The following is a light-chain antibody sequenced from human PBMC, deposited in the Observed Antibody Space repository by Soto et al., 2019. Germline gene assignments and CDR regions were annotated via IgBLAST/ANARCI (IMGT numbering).Light chain of an antibody. CDR3: SSYAGSNSYV. V-gene: IGLV2-8*01. Sequence: QSALTQPPSASGSPGQSVTISCTGTSSDIGAYNFVSWYQQHPGKAPKFMIYEVSKRPSGVPDRFSGSKSGNTASLTVSGLQAEDEADYFCSSYAGSNSYVFGTGTKLTVL. J-gene: IGLJ1*01. CDR2: EVS. CDR1: SSDIGAYNF.